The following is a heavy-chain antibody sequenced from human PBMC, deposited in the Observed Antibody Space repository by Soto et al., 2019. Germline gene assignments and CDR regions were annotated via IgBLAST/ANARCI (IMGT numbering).Heavy chain of an antibody. J-gene: IGHJ4*02. V-gene: IGHV3-20*04. CDR3: ARGPLYSSSWYYFDY. D-gene: IGHD6-13*01. CDR2: INWNGGST. Sequence: GGSLRLSCAASGFTFDDYGMSWVRQTPGKGLEWVSGINWNGGSTGYAESVKGRFTISRDNAKNSLYLQMNSLRAEDTALYYCARGPLYSSSWYYFDYWGQGTLVTVSS. CDR1: GFTFDDYG.